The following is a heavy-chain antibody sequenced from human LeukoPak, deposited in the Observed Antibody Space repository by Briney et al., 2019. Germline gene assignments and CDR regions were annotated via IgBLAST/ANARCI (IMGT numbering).Heavy chain of an antibody. CDR1: GGTFSSYA. D-gene: IGHD3-10*01. V-gene: IGHV1-69*01. J-gene: IGHJ3*02. Sequence: TSVKVSCKASGGTFSSYAISWVRQAPGQGLEWMGGIIPIFGTANYAQKFQGRVTITAEESTSTAYMELSSLRSEDTAVYYCAREETMVRGAFDIWGQGTMVTVSS. CDR2: IIPIFGTA. CDR3: AREETMVRGAFDI.